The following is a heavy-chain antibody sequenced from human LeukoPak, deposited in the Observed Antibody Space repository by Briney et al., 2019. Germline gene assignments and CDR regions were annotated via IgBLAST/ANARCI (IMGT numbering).Heavy chain of an antibody. CDR3: ATLARIVGANDY. Sequence: ASVKVSCKASGYTFTGYYMHWVRQAPGQGLEWMGWTNPNSGGTNYAQKFQGRVTMTRDTSISTAYMELSRLRSDDTAVYYCATLARIVGANDYWGQGTLVTVSS. CDR1: GYTFTGYY. D-gene: IGHD1-26*01. V-gene: IGHV1-2*02. J-gene: IGHJ4*02. CDR2: TNPNSGGT.